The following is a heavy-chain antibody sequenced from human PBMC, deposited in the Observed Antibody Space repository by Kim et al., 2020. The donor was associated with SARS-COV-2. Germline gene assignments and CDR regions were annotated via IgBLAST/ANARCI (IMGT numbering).Heavy chain of an antibody. V-gene: IGHV4-34*01. J-gene: IGHJ4*02. CDR1: GGSFSGYY. CDR2: INHSGST. Sequence: SETLSLTCAVYGGSFSGYYWSWIRQPPGKGLEWIGEINHSGSTNYNPSLKSRVTISVDTSKNQFSLKLSSVTAADTAVYYCARGRYYYDSSGYYYRGGYYLDYWGQGTLVTVSS. D-gene: IGHD3-22*01. CDR3: ARGRYYYDSSGYYYRGGYYLDY.